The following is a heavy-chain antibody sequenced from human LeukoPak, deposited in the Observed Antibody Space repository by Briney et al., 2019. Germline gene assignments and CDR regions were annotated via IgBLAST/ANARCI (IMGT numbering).Heavy chain of an antibody. CDR2: IYGSGST. D-gene: IGHD3-22*01. CDR1: GGSVTTYY. J-gene: IGHJ3*02. CDR3: ARDAPLYYYDSSGYYSDAFDI. Sequence: SETLSLTCTVSGGSVTTYYWSWIRQSAGKGLEWIGRIYGSGSTNYNPSLKSRVTISVDTSKNQFSLKLSSVTAADTAVYYCARDAPLYYYDSSGYYSDAFDIWGQGTMVTVSS. V-gene: IGHV4-4*07.